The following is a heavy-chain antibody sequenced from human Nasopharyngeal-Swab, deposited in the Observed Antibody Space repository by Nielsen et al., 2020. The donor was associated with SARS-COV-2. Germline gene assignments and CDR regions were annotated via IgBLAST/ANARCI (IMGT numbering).Heavy chain of an antibody. Sequence: SGPTLVKPPETLTLTCTVSGFSLSNARMGVSWIRQPPGKALEWLAHIFSNDEKYYSTSLKTRLTISKDTSKNQVVLTMTNMDPVDTATYYCARTPPGDYDSSGYYDYWGQGTLVTVSS. J-gene: IGHJ4*02. D-gene: IGHD3-22*01. V-gene: IGHV2-26*01. CDR3: ARTPPGDYDSSGYYDY. CDR2: IFSNDEK. CDR1: GFSLSNARMG.